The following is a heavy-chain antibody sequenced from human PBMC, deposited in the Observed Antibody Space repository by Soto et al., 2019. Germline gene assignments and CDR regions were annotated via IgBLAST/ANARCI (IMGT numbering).Heavy chain of an antibody. J-gene: IGHJ6*01. CDR3: ARDQGYRDFFTASQYYYHMDV. D-gene: IGHD2-15*01. CDR1: GFSIYRTNYY. Sequence: TLSLTYNFSGFSIYRTNYYWTWIRQLPGKGPEWIGNIYYTGTTFYNPSLKSRLTISMDTSRNQFSLQLTSVTAADTAVYFCARDQGYRDFFTASQYYYHMDVWGQGATVTVS. CDR2: IYYTGTT. V-gene: IGHV4-30-4*01.